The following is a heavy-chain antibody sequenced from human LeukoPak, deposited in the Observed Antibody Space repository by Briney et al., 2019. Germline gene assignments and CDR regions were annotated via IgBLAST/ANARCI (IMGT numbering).Heavy chain of an antibody. D-gene: IGHD1-26*01. CDR1: GFSFSNYY. V-gene: IGHV3-11*04. J-gene: IGHJ4*02. CDR2: IANSGRST. Sequence: GGSLSLLRKPSGFSFSNYYVSWIRQAPGKGLEWVSYIANSGRSTNYADAVKGRFTLSGDNVKKSVYLEMTDLGAEDTAVYYCAREASGNYYFLDLGAQGTLDTVSS. CDR3: AREASGNYYFLDL.